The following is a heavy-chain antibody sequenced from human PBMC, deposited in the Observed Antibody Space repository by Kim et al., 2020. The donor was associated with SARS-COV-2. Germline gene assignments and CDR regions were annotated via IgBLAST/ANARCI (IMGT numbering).Heavy chain of an antibody. Sequence: SETLSLTCAVSGGSISSGGYSWSWIRQPPGKGLEWIGYIYHSGSTYYNPSLKSRVTISVDRSKNQFSLKLSSVTAADTAVYYCARGKSDSSGYYSTNFDYRGQGTLVTVSS. V-gene: IGHV4-30-2*01. CDR1: GGSISSGGYS. CDR3: ARGKSDSSGYYSTNFDY. J-gene: IGHJ4*02. D-gene: IGHD3-22*01. CDR2: IYHSGST.